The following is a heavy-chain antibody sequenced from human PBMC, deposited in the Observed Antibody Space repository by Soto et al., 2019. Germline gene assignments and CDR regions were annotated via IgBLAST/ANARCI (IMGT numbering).Heavy chain of an antibody. D-gene: IGHD2-2*01. CDR3: AREGSNRYYYYGMDV. CDR1: GGSISSYY. CDR2: IYYSGST. J-gene: IGHJ6*02. V-gene: IGHV4-59*01. Sequence: PSETLSLTCTVSGGSISSYYWSWIRQPPGKGLEWIGYIYYSGSTNYNPSLKSRVTISVDTSKNQFSLKLSSVTAADTAVYYCAREGSNRYYYYGMDVWGQGTTVTVSS.